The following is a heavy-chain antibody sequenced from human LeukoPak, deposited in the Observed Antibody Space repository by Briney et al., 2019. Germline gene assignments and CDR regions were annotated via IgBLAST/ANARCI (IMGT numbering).Heavy chain of an antibody. D-gene: IGHD2-15*01. J-gene: IGHJ4*02. CDR2: INQDGSEK. CDR3: VRDGGVSCYDLLDF. CDR1: GFTFSNYW. V-gene: IGHV3-7*01. Sequence: PGGSLRLSCAASGFTFSNYWMTWVRQAPGKGLEWVADINQDGSEKHYMDSVKGRFTISRDNAKNSLSLQMNSLRAEDTALYYCVRDGGVSCYDLLDFWGKGTLVTVSS.